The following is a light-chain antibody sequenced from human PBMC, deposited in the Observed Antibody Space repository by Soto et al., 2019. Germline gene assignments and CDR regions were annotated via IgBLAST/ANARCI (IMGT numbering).Light chain of an antibody. J-gene: IGLJ2*01. CDR1: SSNIGSNT. V-gene: IGLV1-44*01. Sequence: QSVLTQPPSASGTPGQRVTISCSGSSSNIGSNTVNWYQQLPGTAPNLLIYINNQRPSGVPDRFSGSKSGTSASLAISGLPSEDEADYYCAAWDDSLNGGVVFGGGTKLTVL. CDR2: INN. CDR3: AAWDDSLNGGVV.